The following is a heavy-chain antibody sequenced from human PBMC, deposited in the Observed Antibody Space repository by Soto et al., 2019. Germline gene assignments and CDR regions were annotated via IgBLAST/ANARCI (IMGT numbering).Heavy chain of an antibody. CDR3: ARVKQLVPWYFDL. CDR2: IYHGETT. J-gene: IGHJ2*01. D-gene: IGHD6-6*01. CDR1: GVSVSSGGFP. Sequence: QLQLQESGSGLVKPSETLSLTCAVSGVSVSSGGFPWSWIRQPPGKGLEWIGYIYHGETTYYNPSLKSRVTMSVDKSKNQFSLGLTSVTAADTAVYYCARVKQLVPWYFDLWGGGTVVSVTS. V-gene: IGHV4-30-2*01.